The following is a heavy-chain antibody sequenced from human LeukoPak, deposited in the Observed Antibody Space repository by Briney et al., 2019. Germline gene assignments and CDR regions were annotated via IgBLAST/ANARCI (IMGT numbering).Heavy chain of an antibody. J-gene: IGHJ4*02. CDR2: IYYSGST. D-gene: IGHD1-26*01. V-gene: IGHV4-39*07. Sequence: PSETLSLTCTVSGGSISSSSYYWGWIRQPPGKGLEWIGSIYYSGSTYYNPSLKSRVTISVDTSKNQFSLKLSSVTAADTAVYYCARDGYSGSYLDYWGQGTLVTVSS. CDR1: GGSISSSSYY. CDR3: ARDGYSGSYLDY.